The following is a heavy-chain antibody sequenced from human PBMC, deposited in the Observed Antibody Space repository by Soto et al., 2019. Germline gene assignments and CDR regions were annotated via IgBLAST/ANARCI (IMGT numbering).Heavy chain of an antibody. CDR3: ARGSRYCSGGSCYSPTVYCYYYMDV. D-gene: IGHD2-15*01. CDR2: ISSSSSTI. J-gene: IGHJ6*03. CDR1: GFTFSSYS. Sequence: EVQLVESGGGLVQPGGSLRLSCAASGFTFSSYSMNWVRQAPGKGLEWVSYISSSSSTIYYADSVKGRFTISRDNAKNSLYLQINSLRAEDTAVYYCARGSRYCSGGSCYSPTVYCYYYMDVWGKGTTVTVPS. V-gene: IGHV3-48*01.